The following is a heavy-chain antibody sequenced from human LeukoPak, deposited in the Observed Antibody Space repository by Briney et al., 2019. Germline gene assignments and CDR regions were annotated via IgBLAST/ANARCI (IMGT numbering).Heavy chain of an antibody. D-gene: IGHD1-26*01. CDR1: GFTVSSNY. CDR3: AKSLRGSYHYFDY. V-gene: IGHV3-53*01. Sequence: PGGSLRLSCAASGFTVSSNYMSWVRQAPGKGLEWVSVIYSGGSTYYADSVKGRFTISRDNSKNTLYLQVNSLRAEDTAVYYCAKSLRGSYHYFDYWGQGTLVTVSS. J-gene: IGHJ4*02. CDR2: IYSGGST.